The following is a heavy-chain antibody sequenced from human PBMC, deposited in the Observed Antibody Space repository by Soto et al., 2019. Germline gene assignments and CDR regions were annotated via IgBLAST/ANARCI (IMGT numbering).Heavy chain of an antibody. V-gene: IGHV1-18*04. Sequence: QVQLVQSGAEVKKPGASVKVSCKASGYTFTSYGFSWGRQAPGQGLEWMGWISAYNGNTNYAQKFQGRVTMTTDTSTRTAYMELRSLRSDDTAVYYCARSRSGAAYYYHGLDVWGQGTTVTVSS. CDR3: ARSRSGAAYYYHGLDV. D-gene: IGHD7-27*01. CDR1: GYTFTSYG. J-gene: IGHJ6*02. CDR2: ISAYNGNT.